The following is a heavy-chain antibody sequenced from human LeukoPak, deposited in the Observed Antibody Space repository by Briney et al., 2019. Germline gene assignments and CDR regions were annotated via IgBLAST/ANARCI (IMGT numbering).Heavy chain of an antibody. CDR3: ARSNYCSGGRCSFDY. Sequence: PSETLSLTCAVSGGFISSYYWSWVRQPPGKGLEWIGYIYYSGSTDYNPSLKSRVTISVDTSKNQFSLKLSSVTAADTAVYYCARSNYCSGGRCSFDYWGQGTLVTVSS. D-gene: IGHD2-15*01. V-gene: IGHV4-59*08. J-gene: IGHJ4*02. CDR2: IYYSGST. CDR1: GGFISSYY.